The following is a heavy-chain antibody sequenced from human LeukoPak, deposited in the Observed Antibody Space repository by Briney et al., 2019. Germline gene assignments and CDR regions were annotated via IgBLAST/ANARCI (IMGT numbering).Heavy chain of an antibody. Sequence: GGSLRLSCAASRFTFSTYWMHWVRQAPGKGLVWVSRINSDGSNTGYADSVKGRFTISRDNAKNTLYLQMNSLTAEDTAVHYCVRAHHPGGWFDPWGQGTLVTVSS. D-gene: IGHD3-10*01. CDR1: RFTFSTYW. V-gene: IGHV3-74*01. CDR2: INSDGSNT. J-gene: IGHJ5*02. CDR3: VRAHHPGGWFDP.